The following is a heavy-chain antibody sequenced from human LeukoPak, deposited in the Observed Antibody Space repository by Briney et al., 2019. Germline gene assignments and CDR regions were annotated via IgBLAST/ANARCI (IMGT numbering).Heavy chain of an antibody. CDR3: ARGLLRNLGYYYYYMDV. CDR2: ISSSSSYI. Sequence: GGSLRLSCAASGFTFSSYSMNWVRQAPGKGLEWVSSISSSSSYIYYADSVKGRFTISRDNAKNSLYLQMNSLRAEDTALYHCARGLLRNLGYYYYYMDVWGKGTTVTVSS. J-gene: IGHJ6*03. CDR1: GFTFSSYS. V-gene: IGHV3-21*04. D-gene: IGHD1-7*01.